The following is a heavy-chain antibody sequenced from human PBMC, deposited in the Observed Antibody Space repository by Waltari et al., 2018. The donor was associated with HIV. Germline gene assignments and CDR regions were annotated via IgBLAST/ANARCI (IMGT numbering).Heavy chain of an antibody. V-gene: IGHV4-59*01. J-gene: IGHJ3*02. Sequence: QVQLQESGPGLVKPSETLSLTCTVSGGSISSSYWSWIRQPPGKGLEWIAYTSYSGSTNYNPSLKSRVTISLDTSKNQFSLKLTSVTAADTAVYYCAKAPIYYDSSSGAFDIWGQGTMVTVSS. CDR2: TSYSGST. CDR3: AKAPIYYDSSSGAFDI. CDR1: GGSISSSY. D-gene: IGHD3-22*01.